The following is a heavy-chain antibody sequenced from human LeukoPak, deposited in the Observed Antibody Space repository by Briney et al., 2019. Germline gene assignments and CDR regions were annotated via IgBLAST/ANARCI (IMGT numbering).Heavy chain of an antibody. D-gene: IGHD3-10*01. CDR3: ARDGVGGSGFYYGMDV. Sequence: GGSLRLSCAASGFTVSSNYMSWVRQAPGKGLEWVSVIYSGGSTYYADSVKGRFTISRDNSKNTLYLQMNSLRAEDTAVYYCARDGVGGSGFYYGMDVWGQGTTVTVSS. J-gene: IGHJ6*02. V-gene: IGHV3-66*01. CDR1: GFTVSSNY. CDR2: IYSGGST.